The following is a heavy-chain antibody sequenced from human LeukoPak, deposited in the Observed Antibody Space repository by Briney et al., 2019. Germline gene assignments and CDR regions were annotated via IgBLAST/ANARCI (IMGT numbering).Heavy chain of an antibody. CDR3: AKCSGGNCYHSDDH. Sequence: GGSLRLSCAAPGFTFSAYSMNWVRQAPRKGLEWVSSISSGSRYIYYADSVKGRFTISRDNAKDSLYLQMNSLRAEDTAVYYCAKCSGGNCYHSDDHWGQGTLVTVSP. D-gene: IGHD2-15*01. CDR1: GFTFSAYS. CDR2: ISSGSRYI. V-gene: IGHV3-21*01. J-gene: IGHJ5*02.